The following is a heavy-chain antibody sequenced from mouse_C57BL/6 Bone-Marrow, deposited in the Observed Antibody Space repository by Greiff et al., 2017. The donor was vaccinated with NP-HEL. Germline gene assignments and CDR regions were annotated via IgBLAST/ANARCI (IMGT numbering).Heavy chain of an antibody. V-gene: IGHV3-6*01. D-gene: IGHD1-1*01. CDR2: ISYDGSN. J-gene: IGHJ3*01. Sequence: EVKLMESGPGLVKPSQSLSLTCSVTGYSIISGYYWNWIRQFPGNKLEWMAYISYDGSNNYNPSLKNRISLTRDISNNQFFLKLTSVTTEDTATYYCAREGGYYGSPFAYWGQGTLVTVSA. CDR1: GYSIISGYY. CDR3: AREGGYYGSPFAY.